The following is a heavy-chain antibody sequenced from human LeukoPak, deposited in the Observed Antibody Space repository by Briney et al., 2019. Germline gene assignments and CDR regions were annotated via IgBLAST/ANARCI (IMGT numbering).Heavy chain of an antibody. Sequence: PGGSLRLSCGASGFTLSSYSMNWVRQAPGKGLEWVSSISSSSSYIYYADSVKGRFTISRDNAKNSLYLQMNSLRAEDTAVYYCASDQVTSGWSPLDYWGQGTLVTVSS. CDR3: ASDQVTSGWSPLDY. V-gene: IGHV3-21*01. CDR1: GFTLSSYS. J-gene: IGHJ4*02. D-gene: IGHD6-19*01. CDR2: ISSSSSYI.